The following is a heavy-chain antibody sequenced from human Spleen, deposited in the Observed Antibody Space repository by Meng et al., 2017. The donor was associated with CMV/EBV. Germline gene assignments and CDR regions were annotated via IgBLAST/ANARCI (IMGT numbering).Heavy chain of an antibody. V-gene: IGHV4-59*01. CDR2: VHYTGTT. CDR1: GFTFSNGW. J-gene: IGHJ3*02. D-gene: IGHD3-22*01. Sequence: GSLRLSCAASGFTFSNGWMSWVRQPPGKGLEYIGYVHYTGTTNYSPSLRGRVTISVDRTRNQFSLKLTSVTAADTAVYFCAGPDEAGDTPHDIFDIWGQGTKVTVSS. CDR3: AGPDEAGDTPHDIFDI.